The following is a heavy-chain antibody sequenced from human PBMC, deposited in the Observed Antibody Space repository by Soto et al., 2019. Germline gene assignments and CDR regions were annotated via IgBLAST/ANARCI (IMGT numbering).Heavy chain of an antibody. CDR3: AKLGYCTNGVCGFDY. Sequence: GGSLRLSCAASGFTFSSYAMSWVRQAPGKGLEWVSAISGSGGSTYYADSVKGRFTISRDNSKNTLYLQMNSLRAEDTAVYYCAKLGYCTNGVCGFDYWGQGTLVTVSS. D-gene: IGHD2-8*01. J-gene: IGHJ4*02. CDR1: GFTFSSYA. CDR2: ISGSGGST. V-gene: IGHV3-23*01.